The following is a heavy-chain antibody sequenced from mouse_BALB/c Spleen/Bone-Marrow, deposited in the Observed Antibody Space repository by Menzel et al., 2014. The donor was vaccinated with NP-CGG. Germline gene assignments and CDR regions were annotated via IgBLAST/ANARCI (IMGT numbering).Heavy chain of an antibody. CDR2: IHYNGNT. V-gene: IGHV3-1*02. CDR3: ARFYGSYSY. J-gene: IGHJ2*01. CDR1: GYSITSGYS. Sequence: EVQLVESGPDLVKPSQSLSLPCTVTGYSITSGYSWHWIRQFPGNKLEWLGYIHYNGNTDYNPSLRSRISITRDTSKNQFFLQLNSVTTEDTATYYCARFYGSYSYWGQGTTLTVSS. D-gene: IGHD1-1*02.